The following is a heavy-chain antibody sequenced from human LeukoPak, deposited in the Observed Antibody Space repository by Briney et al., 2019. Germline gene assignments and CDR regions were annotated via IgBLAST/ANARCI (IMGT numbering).Heavy chain of an antibody. CDR3: ARAHIAANFDY. V-gene: IGHV4-59*12. Sequence: SETLSLTCTVSGGSISSYYWSWIRQPPGRGLEWIGYIYYSGSTNYNPSLKSRVTISVDTSKNQFSLKLSSVTAADTAVYYCARAHIAANFDYWGQGTLVTVSS. CDR1: GGSISSYY. J-gene: IGHJ4*02. D-gene: IGHD6-13*01. CDR2: IYYSGST.